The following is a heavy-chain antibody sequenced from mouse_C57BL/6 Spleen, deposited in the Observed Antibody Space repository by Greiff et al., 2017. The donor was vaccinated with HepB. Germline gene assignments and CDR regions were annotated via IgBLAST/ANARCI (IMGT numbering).Heavy chain of an antibody. J-gene: IGHJ4*01. D-gene: IGHD3-3*01. CDR1: GYTFTSYW. Sequence: QVQLQQPGAELVRPGSSVKLSCKASGYTFTSYWMHWVKQRPIQGLEWIGNIDPSDSETHYNQKFKDKATLTVDKSSSTAYMQRSSLTSEDSAVYYCARSRGWPGAMDYWGQGTSVTVSS. CDR3: ARSRGWPGAMDY. V-gene: IGHV1-52*01. CDR2: IDPSDSET.